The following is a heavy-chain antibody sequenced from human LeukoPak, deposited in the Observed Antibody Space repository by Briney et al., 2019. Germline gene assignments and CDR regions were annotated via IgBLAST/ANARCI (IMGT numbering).Heavy chain of an antibody. CDR1: GFIFSSYA. CDR2: ISGSGGST. V-gene: IGHV3-23*01. CDR3: AKSRSSSWSSNNY. J-gene: IGHJ4*02. Sequence: YPGGSLRLSCAASGFIFSSYAMSWLRQAPGKGLEWVSGISGSGGSTYYADSVKGRFTISRDNSKNTLYLQMNSLRAEDTAVYYCAKSRSSSWSSNNYWGQGTLVTVSS. D-gene: IGHD6-13*01.